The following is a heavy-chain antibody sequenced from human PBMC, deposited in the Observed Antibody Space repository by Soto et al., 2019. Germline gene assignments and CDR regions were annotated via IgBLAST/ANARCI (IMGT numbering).Heavy chain of an antibody. CDR1: GGSISSYY. CDR3: ARNDSGRSPN. D-gene: IGHD5-12*01. V-gene: IGHV4-59*08. CDR2: IYYSGST. Sequence: SETLSLTCTVSGGSISSYYWSWIRQPPGKGLEWIGYIYYSGSTNYNPSLKSRVTISVDTSKNQFSLKLSSVTAADTAVYYCARNDSGRSPNWGQGTLVTVSS. J-gene: IGHJ4*02.